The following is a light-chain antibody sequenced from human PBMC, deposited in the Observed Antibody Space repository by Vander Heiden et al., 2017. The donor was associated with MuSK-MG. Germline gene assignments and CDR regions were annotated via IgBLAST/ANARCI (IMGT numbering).Light chain of an antibody. V-gene: IGKV2-24*01. Sequence: DIVMTQTPLSSPVTLGQPASISCRSSQSLVHSDGKTYLSWLQQRPGQPPRLLVYQISNRISGVPDRFSGSGAGTDFTLRISRVEAEDVGIYYCMQATQFPWTFGQGTKVEIK. CDR2: QIS. CDR3: MQATQFPWT. CDR1: QSLVHSDGKTY. J-gene: IGKJ1*01.